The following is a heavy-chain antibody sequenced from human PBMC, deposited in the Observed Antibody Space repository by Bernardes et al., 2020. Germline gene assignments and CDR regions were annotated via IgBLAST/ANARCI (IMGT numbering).Heavy chain of an antibody. CDR2: IYYSGST. V-gene: IGHV4-39*01. CDR3: ARGVILRYFDWLLTPGGTLDY. CDR1: GGSISSSSYY. J-gene: IGHJ4*02. D-gene: IGHD3-9*01. Sequence: SETLSLTCTVSGGSISSSSYYWGWIRPPPGKGLEWIGSIYYSGSTYYNPSLKSRVTISVDTSKNQFSLKLSSVTAADTAVYYCARGVILRYFDWLLTPGGTLDYWSQGTLVTVSS.